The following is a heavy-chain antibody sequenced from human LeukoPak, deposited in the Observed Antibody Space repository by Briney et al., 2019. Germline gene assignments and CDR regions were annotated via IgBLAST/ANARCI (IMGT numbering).Heavy chain of an antibody. J-gene: IGHJ4*02. CDR2: ISGSGGTT. CDR3: AKASRDGYNLDFDY. CDR1: GFTLSSYA. Sequence: GGSLRLSCAASGFTLSSYAMSWVRQAPGKGLEWVSIISGSGGTTYSADSVKGRFTISRDNSKNTLYLQMNSLRAEDTAVYCCAKASRDGYNLDFDYWGQGTLVTVSS. D-gene: IGHD5-24*01. V-gene: IGHV3-23*01.